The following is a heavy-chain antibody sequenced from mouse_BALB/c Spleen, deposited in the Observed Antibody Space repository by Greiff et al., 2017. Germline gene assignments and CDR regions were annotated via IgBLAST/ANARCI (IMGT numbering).Heavy chain of an antibody. J-gene: IGHJ3*01. CDR2: INPNNGGT. Sequence: VHVKQSGPELVKPGASVKIPCKASGYTFTDYNMYWVKQSHGKSLEWIGDINPNNGGTIYNQKFKGKATLTVDKSSSTAYMELRSLTSEDTAVYYCARGSYWGQGTLVTVSA. CDR1: GYTFTDYN. V-gene: IGHV1-18*01. CDR3: ARGSY.